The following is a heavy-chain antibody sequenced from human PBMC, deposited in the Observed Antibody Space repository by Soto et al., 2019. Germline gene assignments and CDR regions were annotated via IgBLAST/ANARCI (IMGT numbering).Heavy chain of an antibody. J-gene: IGHJ3*02. Sequence: GGSLRLSCAASGFTFSSYSMNWVRQAPGKGLEWVSSISSSSSYIYYADSVKGRFTISRDNAKNSLYLQMNSLRAEDTAVYYSARGLRFLEWLLKTDAFDIWGQGTMVTVSS. CDR2: ISSSSSYI. V-gene: IGHV3-21*01. CDR1: GFTFSSYS. CDR3: ARGLRFLEWLLKTDAFDI. D-gene: IGHD3-3*01.